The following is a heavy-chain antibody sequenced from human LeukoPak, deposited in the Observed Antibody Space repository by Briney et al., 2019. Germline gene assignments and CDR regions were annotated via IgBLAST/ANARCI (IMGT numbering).Heavy chain of an antibody. CDR3: ARYRYCSSTSCLDLDY. D-gene: IGHD2-2*01. CDR2: IYPGDSDT. V-gene: IGHV5-51*01. Sequence: PGESLKISCKGSGYSFTSYWIGWVRRMPGKGLEWMGIIYPGDSDTRYSPSFQGQVTISADKSISTAYLQWSSLKASDTAMYYCARYRYCSSTSCLDLDYWGQGTLVTVSS. CDR1: GYSFTSYW. J-gene: IGHJ4*02.